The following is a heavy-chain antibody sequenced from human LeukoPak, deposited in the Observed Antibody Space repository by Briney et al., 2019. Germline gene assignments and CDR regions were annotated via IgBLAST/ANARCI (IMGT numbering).Heavy chain of an antibody. CDR1: GFTVSSNY. CDR3: ARWYCSSTSCYYDY. V-gene: IGHV3-53*01. Sequence: GGSLRLSCAASGFTVSSNYMSWVRQAPGKGLEWGSVIYSGGSTYYADSVKGRFTISRDNSKNTLYLQMNSLRAEDTAVYYCARWYCSSTSCYYDYWGQGTLVTVSS. J-gene: IGHJ4*02. CDR2: IYSGGST. D-gene: IGHD2-2*01.